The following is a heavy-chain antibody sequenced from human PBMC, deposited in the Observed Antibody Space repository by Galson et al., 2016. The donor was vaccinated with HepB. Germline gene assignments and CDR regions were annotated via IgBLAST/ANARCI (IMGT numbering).Heavy chain of an antibody. Sequence: SLRLSCAASGFTFSTYNMNWVRQTPGKGLEWVSSISGSGSYLYYADSVKGRLTISRDNAHDSLYLHLSSMRAEDTAVYYCSRDLRNVERPDLTYYYGMDVWGQGTTVTVSS. D-gene: IGHD1-1*01. CDR3: SRDLRNVERPDLTYYYGMDV. CDR2: ISGSGSYL. V-gene: IGHV3-21*01. CDR1: GFTFSTYN. J-gene: IGHJ6*02.